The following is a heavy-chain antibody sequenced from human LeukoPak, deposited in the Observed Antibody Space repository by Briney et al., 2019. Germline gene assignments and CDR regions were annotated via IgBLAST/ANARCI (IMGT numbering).Heavy chain of an antibody. CDR2: FYYSGST. D-gene: IGHD1-26*01. CDR1: GGSISISNYY. J-gene: IGHJ4*02. V-gene: IGHV4-39*01. Sequence: PSETLSLTCTVSGGSISISNYYWGWLRQPPGKGLEWIGSFYYSGSTYYNPSLKSRVTISVDTSKSQFSLKLSSVTAADTAVYYCAREQWVMYYFDSWGQGTLVTVSS. CDR3: AREQWVMYYFDS.